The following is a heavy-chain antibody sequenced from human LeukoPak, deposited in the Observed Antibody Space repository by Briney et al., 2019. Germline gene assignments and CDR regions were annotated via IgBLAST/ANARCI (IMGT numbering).Heavy chain of an antibody. V-gene: IGHV3-23*01. CDR3: AKVMSAWGNFDY. Sequence: GGSLRLSCAASGFTFSSYAMNWVRQAPGKGLEWVSAISGSADSTHYADSVKGRFTISRDNSRNTLYLQMNSLRAEDTAVYYCAKVMSAWGNFDYWGQGTLVTVSS. D-gene: IGHD3-16*01. J-gene: IGHJ4*02. CDR2: ISGSADST. CDR1: GFTFSSYA.